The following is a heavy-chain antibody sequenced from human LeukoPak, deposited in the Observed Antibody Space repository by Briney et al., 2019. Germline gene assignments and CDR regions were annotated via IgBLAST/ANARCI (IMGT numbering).Heavy chain of an antibody. J-gene: IGHJ4*02. CDR2: IYATGNT. Sequence: PPETLSLTCTVSGVSVSSFYWTWIRQPAGKGLEWIGRIYATGNTNFNPSLKSRVTMSIDTSKNQFSLKLSSVTAADTAVYYCARDDYDDSTRGLDYWGQGTLVTVSS. D-gene: IGHD4-17*01. CDR3: ARDDYDDSTRGLDY. CDR1: GVSVSSFY. V-gene: IGHV4-4*07.